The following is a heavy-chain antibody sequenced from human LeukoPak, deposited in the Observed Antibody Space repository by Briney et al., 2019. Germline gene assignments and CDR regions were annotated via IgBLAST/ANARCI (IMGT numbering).Heavy chain of an antibody. CDR2: ISYDGSTE. J-gene: IGHJ5*02. CDR1: GISFSRYA. V-gene: IGHV3-30*04. D-gene: IGHD2-2*03. Sequence: SGGSLRLSCAASGISFSRYAMHWVRQAPGKGLGWVAVISYDGSTEYYADSVKGRFTISRDNSKNTLYVQMNSLRVDDTAVYYCVRDGYCGSASCRGWFDPWGQGTLVTVSS. CDR3: VRDGYCGSASCRGWFDP.